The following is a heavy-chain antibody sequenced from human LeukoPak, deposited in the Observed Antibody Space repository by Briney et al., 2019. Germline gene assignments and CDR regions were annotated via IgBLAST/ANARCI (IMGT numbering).Heavy chain of an antibody. Sequence: GASVKVSCKTSGYTFTDYYMHWVRLAPGQGLEWMGWINPHSGGTYYAQKFQGRVTMTRDSSTSTAYMELSNLRSDDTAVYYCARDGPSMVRAVIPFDIWGQGTMVTVSS. V-gene: IGHV1-2*02. CDR1: GYTFTDYY. CDR3: ARDGPSMVRAVIPFDI. J-gene: IGHJ3*02. D-gene: IGHD3-10*01. CDR2: INPHSGGT.